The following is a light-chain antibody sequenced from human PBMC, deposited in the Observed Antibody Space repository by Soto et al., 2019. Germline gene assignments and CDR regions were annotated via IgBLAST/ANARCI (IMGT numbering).Light chain of an antibody. CDR1: QSVSSSY. CDR3: QQYGSSPLT. Sequence: EIVLTQSPGTLSLSPGERATLSCRASQSVSSSYLAWYQQKPGQAPRLLFYGAPSRAIGIPDRFSGSGSGTDFALTISRLEPEDFAVYYCQQYGSSPLTFGGGTKVEIK. V-gene: IGKV3-20*01. J-gene: IGKJ4*01. CDR2: GAP.